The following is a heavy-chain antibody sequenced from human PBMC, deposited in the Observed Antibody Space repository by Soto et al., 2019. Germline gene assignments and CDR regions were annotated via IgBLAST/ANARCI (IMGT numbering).Heavy chain of an antibody. CDR1: GFSLSTSGVG. J-gene: IGHJ5*02. CDR2: IYWDDDK. CDR3: ARTGDMITFVGVIVKFDP. D-gene: IGHD3-16*02. Sequence: SGPTLVNPTQTLTLTCTFSGFSLSTSGVGVGWIRQPPGKALEWLALIYWDDDKRYSPSLKSRLTITKDTSKNQVVLTMTNMDPVDTATYYCARTGDMITFVGVIVKFDPWGQGTLVTVSS. V-gene: IGHV2-5*02.